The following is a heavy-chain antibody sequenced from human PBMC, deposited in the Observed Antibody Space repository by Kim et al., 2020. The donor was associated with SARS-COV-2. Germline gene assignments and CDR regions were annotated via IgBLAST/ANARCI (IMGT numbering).Heavy chain of an antibody. CDR3: AREQPAGYCSGGSCYPNAFDY. CDR1: GYTFTVYY. J-gene: IGHJ4*02. D-gene: IGHD2-15*01. Sequence: ASVKVSCKASGYTFTVYYMHWVRQAPGQGLEWMGRINPNSGGTNYAQKFQGRVTMTRDTSISTAYMELSRLRSDDTAVYYCAREQPAGYCSGGSCYPNAFDYWGQGTLVTVSS. CDR2: INPNSGGT. V-gene: IGHV1-2*06.